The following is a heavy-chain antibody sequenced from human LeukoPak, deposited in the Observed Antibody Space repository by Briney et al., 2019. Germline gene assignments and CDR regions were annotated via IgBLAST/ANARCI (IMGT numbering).Heavy chain of an antibody. D-gene: IGHD5-12*01. CDR3: AREWAQRGYSGYDYEDYFDY. CDR2: IIPIFGTA. CDR1: GGTFSSYA. V-gene: IGHV1-69*13. J-gene: IGHJ4*02. Sequence: SVKVSCKASGGTFSSYAISWVRQAPGQGLDWMGGIIPIFGTANYAQKFQGRVTITADESTSTAYMELSSLRSEDTAVYYCAREWAQRGYSGYDYEDYFDYWGQGTLVTVSS.